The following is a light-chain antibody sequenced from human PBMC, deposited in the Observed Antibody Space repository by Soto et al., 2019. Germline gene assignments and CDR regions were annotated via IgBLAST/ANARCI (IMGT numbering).Light chain of an antibody. CDR2: DAS. CDR1: QSVRSNH. Sequence: EIVLTQSPGTLSLSPGERATLSCRASQSVRSNHLAWYQQKPGQAPRLLIYDASSRATGIPDRCSGSGSGTDFTLTISRLEPEDFAVYYCQQYGSSPRTFGRGTKLEI. V-gene: IGKV3-20*01. J-gene: IGKJ2*01. CDR3: QQYGSSPRT.